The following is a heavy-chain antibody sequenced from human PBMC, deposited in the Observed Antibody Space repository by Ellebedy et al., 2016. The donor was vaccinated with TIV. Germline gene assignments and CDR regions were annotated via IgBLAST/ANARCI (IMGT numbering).Heavy chain of an antibody. D-gene: IGHD2-15*01. CDR2: INPSGGST. V-gene: IGHV1-46*01. CDR3: ARDRGKGAVVVVAPMFPTANYFYGMDV. Sequence: ASVKVSCXASGYTFTSYHMHWVRQAPGQGLEGMGIINPSGGSTRYAQKFQSRVTMTRDTSTGTVYMDLSSLRSEDTAVYYCARDRGKGAVVVVAPMFPTANYFYGMDVWGQGTTVTVS. CDR1: GYTFTSYH. J-gene: IGHJ6*02.